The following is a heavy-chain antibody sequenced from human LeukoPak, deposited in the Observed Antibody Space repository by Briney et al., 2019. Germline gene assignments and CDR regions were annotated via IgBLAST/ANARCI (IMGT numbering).Heavy chain of an antibody. CDR2: INPSGGST. CDR1: GYTFTSYY. CDR3: ARGPRAGMITFGGVIAYFDY. V-gene: IGHV1-46*01. J-gene: IGHJ4*02. D-gene: IGHD3-16*02. Sequence: ASVKVSCKASGYTFTSYYMHWVRQAPGQGLEWMGIINPSGGSTSYAQKFQGRVTMTRDTSISTAYMELSRLRSDDTAVYYCARGPRAGMITFGGVIAYFDYWGQGTLVTVSS.